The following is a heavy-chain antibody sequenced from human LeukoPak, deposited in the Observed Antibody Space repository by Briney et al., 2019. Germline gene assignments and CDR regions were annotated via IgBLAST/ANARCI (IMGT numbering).Heavy chain of an antibody. V-gene: IGHV3-7*03. CDR1: GFRFGDYW. J-gene: IGHJ5*02. Sequence: GGSLRLSCTASGFRFGDYWMTWVRQSPGKGLEWVANIRQDGSDTYYVESLRGRFTISRDNAKDSLYLQMNSLRAEDTAVYYCAPPRGGNQGGGSLAPWGRGPLVPVS. CDR3: APPRGGNQGGGSLAP. CDR2: IRQDGSDT. D-gene: IGHD3-16*01.